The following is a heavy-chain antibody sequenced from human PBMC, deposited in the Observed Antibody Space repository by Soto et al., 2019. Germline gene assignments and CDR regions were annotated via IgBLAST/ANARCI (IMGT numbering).Heavy chain of an antibody. Sequence: SEAPSLPCALSGCSIRSSNWWSWVRQPPGKGLEWTGEIYHSGSTNYNPSLKSRVTISVDKSKNQFSLKLSSVTAADTAVYYCARTAFGVVIPYYYYGMDVWGQGTTVTVSS. J-gene: IGHJ6*02. CDR1: GCSIRSSNW. V-gene: IGHV4-4*02. D-gene: IGHD3-3*01. CDR2: IYHSGST. CDR3: ARTAFGVVIPYYYYGMDV.